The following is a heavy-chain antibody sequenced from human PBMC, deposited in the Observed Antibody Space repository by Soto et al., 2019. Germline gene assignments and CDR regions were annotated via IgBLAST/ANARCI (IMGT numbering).Heavy chain of an antibody. CDR2: IRSKAYGGTT. Sequence: AGGSLRLSCTASGFTFGDYAMSWVRQAPGKGLEWVGFIRSKAYGGTTEYAASVKGRFTISRDDSKSIAYLQMNSLKTEDTAVYYCTRDAITIFGVVINWFDPWGQGTLVTVSS. D-gene: IGHD3-3*01. V-gene: IGHV3-49*04. CDR1: GFTFGDYA. J-gene: IGHJ5*02. CDR3: TRDAITIFGVVINWFDP.